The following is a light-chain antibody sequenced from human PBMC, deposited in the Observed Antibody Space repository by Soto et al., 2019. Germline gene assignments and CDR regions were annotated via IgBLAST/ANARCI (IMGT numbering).Light chain of an antibody. CDR2: AAS. CDR1: QSVGRN. J-gene: IGKJ3*01. CDR3: QQYSKWPLFT. Sequence: EIVVTQSPGILSVSPGDRATLSCRASQSVGRNLAWYQQKPGQAPTLLIYAASTRATGLPARFSGSGSGTDFTLTISRLQSEDFAVYYCQQYSKWPLFTFGHGTRVDIK. V-gene: IGKV3-15*01.